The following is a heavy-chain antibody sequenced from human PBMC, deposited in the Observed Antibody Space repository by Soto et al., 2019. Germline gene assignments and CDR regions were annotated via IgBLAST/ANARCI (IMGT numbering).Heavy chain of an antibody. D-gene: IGHD6-13*01. CDR3: ARGLGSWYVMRFDP. Sequence: QVQLVQSGAEVKKPGASVKVSCKASGYTFTSYDINWVRQATGHGLEWMGWLNPNSGNTGYAQKLQGRVTMTRNTSISTAYMELSSLRSEDTAVYYCARGLGSWYVMRFDPWVQVTMLTVSS. CDR2: LNPNSGNT. CDR1: GYTFTSYD. V-gene: IGHV1-8*01. J-gene: IGHJ5*02.